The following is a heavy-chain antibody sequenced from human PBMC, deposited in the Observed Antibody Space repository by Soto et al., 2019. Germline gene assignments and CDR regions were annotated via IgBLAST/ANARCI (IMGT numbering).Heavy chain of an antibody. D-gene: IGHD6-19*01. CDR1: GGTFSSYA. CDR3: ARDPRGTGGGWYYNWFDP. CDR2: IIPIFGTA. Sequence: ASVKVSCKASGGTFSSYAISWVRQAPGQGLEWMGGIIPIFGTANYAQKFQGRVTITADESTSTAYMELSSLRSEDTAVYYCARDPRGTGGGWYYNWFDPWGQGTLVTVSS. V-gene: IGHV1-69*13. J-gene: IGHJ5*02.